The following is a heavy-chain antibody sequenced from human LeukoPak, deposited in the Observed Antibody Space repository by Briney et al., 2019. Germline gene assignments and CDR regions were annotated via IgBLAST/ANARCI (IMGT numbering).Heavy chain of an antibody. CDR2: IYYSGST. CDR1: GGSISSSSYY. J-gene: IGHJ5*02. Sequence: SETLSLTCTVSGGSISSSSYYWGWIRQPPGKGLEWIGSIYYSGSTYYNPSLKSRVTISVDTSKNQFSLKLSSVTAADTAVYYCARDREQQLARGWFDPWGQGTLVTVSS. D-gene: IGHD6-13*01. V-gene: IGHV4-39*02. CDR3: ARDREQQLARGWFDP.